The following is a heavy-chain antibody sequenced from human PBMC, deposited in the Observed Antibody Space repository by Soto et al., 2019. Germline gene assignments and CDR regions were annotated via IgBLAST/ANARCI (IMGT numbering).Heavy chain of an antibody. D-gene: IGHD3-3*01. V-gene: IGHV1-18*01. CDR1: GYTFTSYG. Sequence: QVQLVQSGAEVKKPGASVKVSCKASGYTFTSYGISWVRPAPGQGLEWMGWISAYNGNTNYAQKRQSIVTMTTDTSTSTAYMELRSLRSDDTAVYYCARTLPITIFGVVIIQAFDIWGQGTMVTVSS. J-gene: IGHJ3*02. CDR3: ARTLPITIFGVVIIQAFDI. CDR2: ISAYNGNT.